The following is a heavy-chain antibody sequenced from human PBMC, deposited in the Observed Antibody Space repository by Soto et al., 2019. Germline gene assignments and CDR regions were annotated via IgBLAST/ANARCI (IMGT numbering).Heavy chain of an antibody. CDR2: ISYDGSNK. D-gene: IGHD4-17*01. CDR3: AKDLDYGDALDY. Sequence: QVQLVESGGGVVQPGRSLRLSCAASGFTFSSYGMHWVRQAPGKGLEWVAVISYDGSNKYYADSVKGRFTISRDNSKNTLYLQMNSLRAEDTAVYYCAKDLDYGDALDYWGQGTLVTVSS. CDR1: GFTFSSYG. V-gene: IGHV3-30*18. J-gene: IGHJ4*02.